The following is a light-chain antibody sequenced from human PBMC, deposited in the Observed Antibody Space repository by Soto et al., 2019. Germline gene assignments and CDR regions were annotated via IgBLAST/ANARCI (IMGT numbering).Light chain of an antibody. CDR3: QQYKRYPLT. CDR2: KAS. CDR1: QNINTW. Sequence: DIQMTQSPSTLSASAGDRVTISCRASQNINTWLAWYQQTPGKAPKFLIHKASSLESGVPSRFSGSGSGTESTLTISRLQPDDFATYYCQQYKRYPLTFGGGTKVEIK. V-gene: IGKV1-5*03. J-gene: IGKJ4*01.